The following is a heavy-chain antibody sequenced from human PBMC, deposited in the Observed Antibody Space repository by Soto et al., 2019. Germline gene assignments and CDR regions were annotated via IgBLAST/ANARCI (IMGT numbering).Heavy chain of an antibody. Sequence: GESLKISCKGSGYSFTNYWIGWVRQMPGKGLEWMGIIYPGDSHAIYSPSFQGQVTMSADKSISTAYLQWSSLKASDTAMYYCARDRVWTTVVTEGDSFHIWGPGTMVTVSS. J-gene: IGHJ3*02. CDR3: ARDRVWTTVVTEGDSFHI. CDR2: IYPGDSHA. CDR1: GYSFTNYW. V-gene: IGHV5-51*01. D-gene: IGHD4-17*01.